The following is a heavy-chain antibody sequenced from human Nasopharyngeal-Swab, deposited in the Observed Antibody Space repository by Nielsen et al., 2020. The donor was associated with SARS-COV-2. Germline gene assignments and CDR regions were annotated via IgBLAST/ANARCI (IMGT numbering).Heavy chain of an antibody. Sequence: GGSLKLSCAASGFTFDDYGMSWVPQAPGKGLELVSGINWNGGSTGYADSVKGRFTISRDNAKNSLYLQMNSLRAEDTALYHCAREGGYCSGGSCPYYGMDVWGQGTTVTVSS. CDR3: AREGGYCSGGSCPYYGMDV. CDR2: INWNGGST. D-gene: IGHD2-15*01. J-gene: IGHJ6*02. CDR1: GFTFDDYG. V-gene: IGHV3-20*01.